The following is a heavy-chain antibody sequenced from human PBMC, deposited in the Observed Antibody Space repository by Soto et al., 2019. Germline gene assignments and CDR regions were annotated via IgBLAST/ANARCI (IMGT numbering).Heavy chain of an antibody. Sequence: QVQLVQSGAEVKKPGASVKVSCKASGYTFTSYAMHWVRQAPGQRLEWMGWINDGNGNTKYSPKFQGRVTLTRDTSASTAYMELSSLRSEDTAVYYCARGGSLYWYFDLWGRGTLVTVSS. CDR1: GYTFTSYA. V-gene: IGHV1-3*01. CDR2: INDGNGNT. CDR3: ARGGSLYWYFDL. J-gene: IGHJ2*01. D-gene: IGHD1-26*01.